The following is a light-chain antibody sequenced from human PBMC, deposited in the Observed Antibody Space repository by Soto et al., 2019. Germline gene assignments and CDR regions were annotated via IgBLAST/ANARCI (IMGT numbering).Light chain of an antibody. CDR2: DVN. Sequence: QSALTQPPSASGSPGQSVAISCTGTASDIGGYTFVSWYQQHPGKAPKLLIYDVNKRPSGVSDRFSGSKSRNTASLTVSGLQAEDEADYYCSAHGGTNPYVFGTGTKVTFL. V-gene: IGLV2-8*01. CDR1: ASDIGGYTF. J-gene: IGLJ1*01. CDR3: SAHGGTNPYV.